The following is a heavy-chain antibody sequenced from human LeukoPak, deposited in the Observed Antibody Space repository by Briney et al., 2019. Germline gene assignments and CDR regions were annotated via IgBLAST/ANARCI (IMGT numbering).Heavy chain of an antibody. CDR2: MNPNSGNT. CDR3: ARESYYGSGSYYGNWFDP. D-gene: IGHD3-10*01. V-gene: IGHV1-8*01. Sequence: ASVKVSCKASGYTFTSYDINWVRQATGQGLEWMGWMNPNSGNTGYAQKFQGRVTMTRNTSISTAYMELSSLRSEDTAVYYCARESYYGSGSYYGNWFDPWGQGTLVTVSS. CDR1: GYTFTSYD. J-gene: IGHJ5*02.